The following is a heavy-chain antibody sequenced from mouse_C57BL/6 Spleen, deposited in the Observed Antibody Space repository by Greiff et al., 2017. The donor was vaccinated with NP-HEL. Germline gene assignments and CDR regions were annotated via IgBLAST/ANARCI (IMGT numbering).Heavy chain of an antibody. J-gene: IGHJ3*01. D-gene: IGHD2-1*01. CDR1: GYAFSSSW. CDR3: ARNYYGNPFAY. Sequence: VQLQQSGPELVKPGASVKIPCKASGYAFSSSWMNWVKQRPGKGLEWIGRIYPGDGDTNYNGKVKGKATLTADKSSSTAYMQLSSLTSEDSAVYFCARNYYGNPFAYWGQGTLVTVSA. V-gene: IGHV1-82*01. CDR2: IYPGDGDT.